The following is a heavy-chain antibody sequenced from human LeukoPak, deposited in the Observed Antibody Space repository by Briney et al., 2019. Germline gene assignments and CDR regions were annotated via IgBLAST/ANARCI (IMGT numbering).Heavy chain of an antibody. CDR2: ISYDGSNK. J-gene: IGHJ4*02. V-gene: IGHV3-30*18. CDR3: AKVGRGTAAGTG. D-gene: IGHD6-13*01. CDR1: GFTFSSYG. Sequence: PGRSLRLSCAASGFTFSSYGMHWVRQAPGKGLEWVAVISYDGSNKYYADSVKGRFTISRDNSKNTLYLQINSLRAEDTAVYYCAKVGRGTAAGTGWGQGTLVTVSS.